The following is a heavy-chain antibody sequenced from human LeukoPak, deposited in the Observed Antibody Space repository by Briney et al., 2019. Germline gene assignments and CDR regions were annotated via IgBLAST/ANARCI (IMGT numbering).Heavy chain of an antibody. D-gene: IGHD3-22*01. CDR1: GFNFSSYW. CDR3: ARGSSGDY. CDR2: IKQDGSEK. J-gene: IGHJ4*02. V-gene: IGHV3-7*03. Sequence: GGSLRLSCAASGFNFSSYWMSWVRQAPGKGLEWVANIKQDGSEKYYVDSVKGRFTISRDNAKNSLYLEMSSLRAKDTAVYYCARGSSGDYWGQGTLVTVSS.